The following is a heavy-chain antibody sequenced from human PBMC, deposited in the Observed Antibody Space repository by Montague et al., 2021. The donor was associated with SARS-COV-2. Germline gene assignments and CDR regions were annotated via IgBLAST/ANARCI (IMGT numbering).Heavy chain of an antibody. Sequence: SETLSLTCTVSGGSISSSSYYWGWLRQPPGKRLEWIGSIFYSGSTDYNPSLKSRVTISVDTSKNQFSLKLSFVTAEDTAVYYCASMVRAQVYYFDYWGQGTLVTVSS. D-gene: IGHD3-10*01. CDR2: IFYSGST. CDR3: ASMVRAQVYYFDY. CDR1: GGSISSSSYY. V-gene: IGHV4-39*01. J-gene: IGHJ4*02.